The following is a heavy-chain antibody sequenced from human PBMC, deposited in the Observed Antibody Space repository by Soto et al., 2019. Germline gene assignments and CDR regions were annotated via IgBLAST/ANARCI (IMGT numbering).Heavy chain of an antibody. CDR1: GYTYNSYC. CDR2: ISAYNGNT. J-gene: IGHJ5*02. Sequence: ASVKVCSEACGYTYNSYCMRWLRHAPGQGLEWMGWISAYNGNTNYAQKLQGRVTMTTDTSTSTAYMELRSLRSDDTAVYYCARSSGSAYWFDPWGQGTLVTVSS. CDR3: ARSSGSAYWFDP. D-gene: IGHD6-6*01. V-gene: IGHV1-18*01.